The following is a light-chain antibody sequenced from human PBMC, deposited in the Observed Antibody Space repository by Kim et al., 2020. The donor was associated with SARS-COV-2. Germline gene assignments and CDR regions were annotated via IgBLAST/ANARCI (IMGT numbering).Light chain of an antibody. Sequence: PGQRVTISCSGSNSNIGSRNVYWYQQLPGTAPKLLIYRNTQRPSGVPDRFSGSKSGTSASLAISGLRSEDEADYHCAAWDDSLGVVFGGGTQLTVL. CDR3: AAWDDSLGVV. CDR2: RNT. J-gene: IGLJ2*01. V-gene: IGLV1-47*01. CDR1: NSNIGSRN.